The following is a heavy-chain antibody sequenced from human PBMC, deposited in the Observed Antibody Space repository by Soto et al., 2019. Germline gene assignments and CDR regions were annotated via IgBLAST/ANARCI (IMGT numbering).Heavy chain of an antibody. CDR2: ISGSVGST. Sequence: EVQLLESGGGLVQPGGSLRLSCAASGFTFSSYAMSWVRQAPGKGLEWVSAISGSVGSTYYADSVKGRFTISRDNSKNTLYLQMNSLRAEDTAVYHCAKAKGSIYYGSGSSRKNYYYYGMDVWGQGTTVTVSS. CDR1: GFTFSSYA. V-gene: IGHV3-23*01. CDR3: AKAKGSIYYGSGSSRKNYYYYGMDV. D-gene: IGHD3-10*01. J-gene: IGHJ6*02.